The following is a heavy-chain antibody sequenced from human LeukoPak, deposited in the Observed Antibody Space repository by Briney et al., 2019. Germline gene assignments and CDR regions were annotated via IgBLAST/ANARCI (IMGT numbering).Heavy chain of an antibody. V-gene: IGHV3-48*02. CDR1: GFAFSTYS. CDR2: ISGGSSTM. D-gene: IGHD3-22*01. Sequence: GGSLRLSCAASGFAFSTYSMNWVRQAPGKGLEWISYISGGSSTMHYADSVRGRFTISRDNAKSSLYLQMNSLRDEDTTVYYYGRDGGHSDSSGYYYSYAFDVWGQGTLVTVSS. CDR3: GRDGGHSDSSGYYYSYAFDV. J-gene: IGHJ3*01.